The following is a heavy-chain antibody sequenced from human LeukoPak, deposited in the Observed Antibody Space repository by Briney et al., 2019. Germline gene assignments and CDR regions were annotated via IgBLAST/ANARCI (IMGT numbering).Heavy chain of an antibody. CDR1: GFTFSTYS. Sequence: GGSLRLSCAASGFTFSTYSMNWVRQAPGKGLEWVSYISSSGTTIYYADSVKGRFTISRDNANNSLYLQMHSLRAEDTALYYCARPASTFPLGYWGQGTLVTVSA. CDR2: ISSSGTTI. J-gene: IGHJ4*02. V-gene: IGHV3-48*04. D-gene: IGHD3-3*02. CDR3: ARPASTFPLGY.